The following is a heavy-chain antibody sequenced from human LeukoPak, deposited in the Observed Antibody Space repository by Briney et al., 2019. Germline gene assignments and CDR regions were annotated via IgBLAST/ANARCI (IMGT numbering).Heavy chain of an antibody. CDR1: TFTFSSYS. CDR2: ITSSGRYI. Sequence: GGSLRLSCAASTFTFSSYSMNWVRQAPGKGLEWVSSITSSGRYIHYADSVKGRFTISRDNAKNSLYLQTDSLRAEDTAVYYCARAPTSLTGYFSEAPTLFYFDFWGQGTLVTVSS. V-gene: IGHV3-21*01. CDR3: ARAPTSLTGYFSEAPTLFYFDF. J-gene: IGHJ4*02. D-gene: IGHD3-9*01.